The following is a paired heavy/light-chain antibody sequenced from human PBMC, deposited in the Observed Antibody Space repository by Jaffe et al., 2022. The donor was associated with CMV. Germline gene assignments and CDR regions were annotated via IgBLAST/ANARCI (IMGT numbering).Light chain of an antibody. V-gene: IGKV1-33*01. J-gene: IGKJ1*01. CDR2: DAS. Sequence: DIQMTQSPSSLSASVGDRVTITCQASQDISNYLNWYQQKPGKAPKLLIYDASNLETGVPSRFSGSGSGTDFTFTISSLQPEDIATYYCQQYDNLRWTFGQGTKVEIK. CDR1: QDISNY. CDR3: QQYDNLRWT.
Heavy chain of an antibody. CDR3: ARVAYYDFWSGYYFPVHLKLNDY. CDR1: GFTFSSYW. V-gene: IGHV3-74*01. CDR2: INSDGSST. D-gene: IGHD3-3*01. J-gene: IGHJ4*02. Sequence: EVQLVESGGGLVQPGGSLRLSCAASGFTFSSYWMHWVRQAPGKGLVWVSRINSDGSSTSYADSVKGRFTISRDNAKNTLYLQMNSLRAEDTAVYYCARVAYYDFWSGYYFPVHLKLNDYWGQGTLVTVSS.